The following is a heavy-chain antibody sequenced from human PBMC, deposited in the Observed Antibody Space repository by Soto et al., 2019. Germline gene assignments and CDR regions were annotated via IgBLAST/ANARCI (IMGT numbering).Heavy chain of an antibody. CDR1: GYSFTSYW. Sequence: ESLKISCKGSGYSFTSYWIGWVRQMPGKGLEWMGIIYPGDSDTRYSPSFQGQVTISADKSISTAYLQWSSLKASDTAMYYCARLTMVRGVITNYYYYGMDVWGQGTTVTVSS. J-gene: IGHJ6*02. CDR2: IYPGDSDT. V-gene: IGHV5-51*01. D-gene: IGHD3-10*01. CDR3: ARLTMVRGVITNYYYYGMDV.